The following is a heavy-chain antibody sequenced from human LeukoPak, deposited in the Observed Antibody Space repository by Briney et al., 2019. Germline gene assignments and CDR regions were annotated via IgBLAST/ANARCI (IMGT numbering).Heavy chain of an antibody. V-gene: IGHV3-23*01. Sequence: GGSLRLSCVASGFTLSSYTINWVRQAPGKGLEWVSAISGSGGSTYYADSVKGRFTISRDNSKNTLYLQMNSLRAEDTALYYCARVVYDFWSAYDYWGQGTLVTVSS. CDR2: ISGSGGST. CDR1: GFTLSSYT. D-gene: IGHD3-3*01. J-gene: IGHJ4*02. CDR3: ARVVYDFWSAYDY.